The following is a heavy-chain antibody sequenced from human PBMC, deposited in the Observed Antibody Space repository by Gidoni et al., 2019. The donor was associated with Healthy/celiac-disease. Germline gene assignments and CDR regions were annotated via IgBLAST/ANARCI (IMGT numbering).Heavy chain of an antibody. Sequence: QVQLVESGGGVVQPRRSLSLSCAASGFPFRSYGMHWVRQAPGKGLGWVAVISYDGSNKYYADSVKGRFTISRDNSKNTLYLQMNSLRAEDTAVYYCAKDRVGGIAAAAEYFQHWGQGTLVTVSS. CDR1: GFPFRSYG. CDR3: AKDRVGGIAAAAEYFQH. V-gene: IGHV3-30*18. CDR2: ISYDGSNK. J-gene: IGHJ1*01. D-gene: IGHD6-13*01.